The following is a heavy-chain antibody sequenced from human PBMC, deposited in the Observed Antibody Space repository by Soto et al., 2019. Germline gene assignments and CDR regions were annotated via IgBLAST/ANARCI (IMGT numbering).Heavy chain of an antibody. V-gene: IGHV1-18*01. J-gene: IGHJ4*02. CDR2: ISAYNGNT. CDR1: GYTFTNYA. Sequence: GASVKVSCKAAGYTFTNYAISWVRQAPGQGLEWMGWISAYNGNTNYAQKIQGRVTMTTDTSTSSASMELRSLRSDDTAVYYCARAWFGDFVYYFDYWGQGTLVTVSS. D-gene: IGHD3-10*01. CDR3: ARAWFGDFVYYFDY.